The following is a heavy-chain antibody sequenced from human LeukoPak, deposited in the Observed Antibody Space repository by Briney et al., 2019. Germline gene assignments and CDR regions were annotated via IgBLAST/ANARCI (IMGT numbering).Heavy chain of an antibody. V-gene: IGHV1-18*01. CDR3: ARDQEDYGDY. CDR2: ISAYNGNT. J-gene: IGHJ4*02. Sequence: GASVKVSCKPSGYTFTSYGISWVRQAPGQGLEWMGWISAYNGNTNYAQKFQDRVTMTTDTSTSTAYMELRSLRSDDTAMYYCARDQEDYGDYWGQGTLVTVSS. CDR1: GYTFTSYG.